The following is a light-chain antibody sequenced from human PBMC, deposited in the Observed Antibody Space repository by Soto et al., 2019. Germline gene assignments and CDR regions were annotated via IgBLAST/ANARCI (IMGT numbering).Light chain of an antibody. V-gene: IGKV3-11*01. J-gene: IGKJ5*01. CDR1: QSVSGY. Sequence: EIVLTQSPATLSLSPGETATLSCRASQSVSGYIGWYQQKPGQAPRLLIYADSNRATGIPARFSGSGSWTDFTLTISSLEPEDFSVYYCQQRYNWPITFGQGTRLEIK. CDR3: QQRYNWPIT. CDR2: ADS.